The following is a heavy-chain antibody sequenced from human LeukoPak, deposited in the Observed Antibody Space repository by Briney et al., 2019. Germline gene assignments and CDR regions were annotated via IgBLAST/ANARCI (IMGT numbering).Heavy chain of an antibody. CDR1: GFTFSNYA. V-gene: IGHV3-23*01. CDR2: ISGSGGST. CDR3: GREIEAPGKTLDY. J-gene: IGHJ4*02. Sequence: GGSLRLSCAASGFTFSNYAMSWVRQAPGKGLEWVSVISGSGGSTYYADSVKGRFTISRDNAKNTLYLQMNSLRPEDTAVYYCGREIEAPGKTLDYWGQGTLVTVSS.